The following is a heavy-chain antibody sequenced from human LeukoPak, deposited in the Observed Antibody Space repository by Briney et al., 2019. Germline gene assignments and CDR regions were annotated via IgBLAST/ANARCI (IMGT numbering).Heavy chain of an antibody. CDR1: GFTFSTYW. V-gene: IGHV3-74*01. D-gene: IGHD2-2*01. Sequence: GGSLRLSCAASGFTFSTYWMHWVRQAPGKGLVWVSRINSDGSTTNYVDSVKGRFTISRDNANSTLYLQMNSLRAEDTAVYYCVRDNPSVTSFKNSLAFWGQGTLVTVSS. CDR2: INSDGSTT. J-gene: IGHJ4*02. CDR3: VRDNPSVTSFKNSLAF.